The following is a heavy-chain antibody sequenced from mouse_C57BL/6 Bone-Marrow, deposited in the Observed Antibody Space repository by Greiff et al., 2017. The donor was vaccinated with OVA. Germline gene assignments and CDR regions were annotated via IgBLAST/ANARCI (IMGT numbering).Heavy chain of an antibody. CDR3: ARSYYGSSYWYFDV. CDR2: IHPNSGST. Sequence: QVQLQPPLAELVKPGASVKLSCKASGYTFTSYWMHWVKQRPGQGLEWIGMIHPNSGSTNYNEKFKSKATLTVDKSSSTAYMQLSSLTSEDSAVYYCARSYYGSSYWYFDVWGTGTTVTVSS. CDR1: GYTFTSYW. V-gene: IGHV1-64*01. D-gene: IGHD1-1*01. J-gene: IGHJ1*03.